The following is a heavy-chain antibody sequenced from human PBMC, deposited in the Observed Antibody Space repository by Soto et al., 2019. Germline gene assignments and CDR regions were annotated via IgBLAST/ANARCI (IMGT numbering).Heavy chain of an antibody. Sequence: PGGSLRLSCAASGFTFSSYGMHWVRQAPGKXLEWVAVIWYDGSNKYYADSVKGRFTISRDNSKNTLYLQMNSLRAEDTAVYYCARDQVKTYYDFWSGYYLDYGMDVWGQGTTVTVCS. J-gene: IGHJ6*02. CDR2: IWYDGSNK. CDR1: GFTFSSYG. D-gene: IGHD3-3*01. V-gene: IGHV3-33*01. CDR3: ARDQVKTYYDFWSGYYLDYGMDV.